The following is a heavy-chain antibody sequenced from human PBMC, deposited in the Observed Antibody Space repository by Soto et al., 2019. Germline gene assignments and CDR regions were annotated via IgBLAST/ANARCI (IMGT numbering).Heavy chain of an antibody. D-gene: IGHD6-13*01. J-gene: IGHJ4*02. V-gene: IGHV3-23*01. CDR2: ISGSGGST. CDR1: GFTFSSYA. CDR3: AKEEYSSSWYSDY. Sequence: PGGSLRLSCAASGFTFSSYAMNWVRQAPGKGLEWVSGISGSGGSTYYADSVKGRFTISRDNSKNTLYLQMNSLRAEDTAVYYCAKEEYSSSWYSDYWGQGTLVTVSS.